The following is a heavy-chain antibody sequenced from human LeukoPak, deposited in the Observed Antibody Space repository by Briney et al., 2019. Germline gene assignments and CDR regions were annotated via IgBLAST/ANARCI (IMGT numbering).Heavy chain of an antibody. V-gene: IGHV1-46*01. CDR2: IYPRDGST. CDR1: GYTFTSYY. J-gene: IGHJ4*02. CDR3: ARDQEGFDY. Sequence: ASVKVSCKASGYTFTSYYMHWVRQAPGQGLEWMGMIYPRDGSTSYAQKFQGRVTVTRDASTSTVHMELSGLRSEDTAVYYCARDQEGFDYWGQGTLVTVSS.